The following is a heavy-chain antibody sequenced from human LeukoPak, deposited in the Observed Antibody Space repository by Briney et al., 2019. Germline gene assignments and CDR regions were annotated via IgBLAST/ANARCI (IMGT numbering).Heavy chain of an antibody. CDR1: GFTFSSYA. Sequence: GGSLRLSCAASGFTFSSYAMSWVRQAPGKGLEWVSAISGSGGSTYYADSVKGRFTISRDNSKNTLYLQMNSLRAEDTAVYYCARAGFTFSDYFGSFFDYWGQGTLVTVSS. V-gene: IGHV3-23*01. J-gene: IGHJ4*02. D-gene: IGHD3-10*01. CDR3: ARAGFTFSDYFGSFFDY. CDR2: ISGSGGST.